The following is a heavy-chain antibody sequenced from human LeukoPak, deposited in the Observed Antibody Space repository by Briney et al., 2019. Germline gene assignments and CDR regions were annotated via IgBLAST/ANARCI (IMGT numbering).Heavy chain of an antibody. CDR1: GFTFSSYA. D-gene: IGHD3-10*01. V-gene: IGHV3-23*01. CDR3: AKHYGSGTYYNYLDY. CDR2: ISSNGGGT. Sequence: PGGSLRLSCAASGFTFSSYAMSWVRRAPGEGLEWVSAISSNGGGTFYADSVKGQFTISRDNSQNMLYLQMNSLRAEDTAIYYCAKHYGSGTYYNYLDYWGQGTLVTVSS. J-gene: IGHJ4*02.